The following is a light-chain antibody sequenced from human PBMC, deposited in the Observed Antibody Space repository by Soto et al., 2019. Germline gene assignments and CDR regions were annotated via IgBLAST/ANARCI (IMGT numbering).Light chain of an antibody. V-gene: IGKV3-15*01. J-gene: IGKJ4*01. CDR3: QQYNTWPLT. CDR2: GAS. Sequence: EIVLTQSPGTLSLSPGERATLSCRASQSVRSNSAWYQQKPGQAPRLLIYGASTRATGIQARFSGSGYETEFTLTIRSLQSEDFAVYYCQQYNTWPLTFGGGTKVDIK. CDR1: QSVRSN.